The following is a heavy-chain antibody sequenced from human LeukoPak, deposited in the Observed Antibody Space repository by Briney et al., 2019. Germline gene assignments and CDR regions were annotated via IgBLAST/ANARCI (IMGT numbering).Heavy chain of an antibody. CDR2: ISSSGSTI. Sequence: GGSLRLSCAASGFTFSDYYMSWIRQAPGKGLEWVSYISSSGSTIYYADSVKGRFTISRDNAKNSLYLQMNSLRAEDTAVYYCAGPTTVTTAAFWYWGQGTLVTVSS. CDR1: GFTFSDYY. D-gene: IGHD4-17*01. V-gene: IGHV3-11*01. J-gene: IGHJ4*02. CDR3: AGPTTVTTAAFWY.